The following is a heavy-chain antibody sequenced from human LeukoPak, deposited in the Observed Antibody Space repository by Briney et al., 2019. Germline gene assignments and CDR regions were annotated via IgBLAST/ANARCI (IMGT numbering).Heavy chain of an antibody. CDR1: GGTFSSYA. CDR3: ARGNKDYGDYARGLSDY. V-gene: IGHV1-8*02. Sequence: ASVKVSCKASGGTFSSYAISWVRQAPGQGLEWMGWMNPNSGNTGYAQKFQGRVTMTRNTSITTAYMELSSLRSEDTAVYYCARGNKDYGDYARGLSDYWGQGTLVTVSS. CDR2: MNPNSGNT. D-gene: IGHD4-17*01. J-gene: IGHJ4*02.